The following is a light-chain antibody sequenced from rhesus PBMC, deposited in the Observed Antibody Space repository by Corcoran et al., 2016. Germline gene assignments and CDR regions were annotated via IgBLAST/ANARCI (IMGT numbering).Light chain of an antibody. CDR1: ENVDNY. Sequence: DIQMTQSPSSLSASVGDRVTITCRASENVDNYLHWYQQKPGKAPKLLIYAASSLQSGVPSRFSGSGSGTDYTFTISSLQPEEVASYYCQHSYGTPFSFGQGTRVEIE. V-gene: IGKV1-74*01. CDR2: AAS. J-gene: IGKJ2*01. CDR3: QHSYGTPFS.